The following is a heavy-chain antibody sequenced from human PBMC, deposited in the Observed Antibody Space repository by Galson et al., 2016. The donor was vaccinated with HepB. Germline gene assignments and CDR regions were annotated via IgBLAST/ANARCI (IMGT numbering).Heavy chain of an antibody. V-gene: IGHV3-33*01. D-gene: IGHD4-23*01. CDR2: IWHDGTNR. CDR1: GLNFSTFG. J-gene: IGHJ5*02. Sequence: SLRLSCAVSGLNFSTFGMHWVRQAPGKGLEWVAVIWHDGTNRYYSDSVKGRFTISRDNSNNTLYLQMNSLRVDDTAIYYCARVFRPETLDLWGQGTLVTVSS. CDR3: ARVFRPETLDL.